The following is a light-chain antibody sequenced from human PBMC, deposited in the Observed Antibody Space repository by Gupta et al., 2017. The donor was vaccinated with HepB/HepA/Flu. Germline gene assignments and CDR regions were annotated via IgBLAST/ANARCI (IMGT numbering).Light chain of an antibody. J-gene: IGKJ3*01. CDR2: AAS. V-gene: IGKV1-39*01. CDR3: QQSYSTPLFS. Sequence: IQMSQSPSSLYASVGDRVTITCRASQSISSQLNWYQQKPGKAPKLLIYAASSLQSGVPSRFSDSGSGTDFTLTISSLQPEDFATYYCQQSYSTPLFSFGPGTKVEIK. CDR1: QSISSQ.